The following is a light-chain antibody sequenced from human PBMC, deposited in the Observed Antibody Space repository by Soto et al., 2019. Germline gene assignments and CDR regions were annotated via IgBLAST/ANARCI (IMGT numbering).Light chain of an antibody. V-gene: IGKV3-15*01. Sequence: EIVMTQSPATLSLSPGERATLSCRASQSVSSNLAWYQQKPGQAPRLLIYGASTRATGIPARFSGSGSGTEFTLTISSLQSEDFVVYYCQQCNNWPPWTFGQGTKVDIK. CDR1: QSVSSN. CDR2: GAS. J-gene: IGKJ1*01. CDR3: QQCNNWPPWT.